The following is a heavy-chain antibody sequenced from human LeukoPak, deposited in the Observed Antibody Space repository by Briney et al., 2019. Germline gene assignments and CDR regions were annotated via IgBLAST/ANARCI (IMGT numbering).Heavy chain of an antibody. Sequence: PSETLSLTCAVYGGSFSGYYWSWIRQPPGKGLEWIGGINHSGSTNYNPSLKSRVTISVDTSKNQFSLELSSVTAADTAVYYCARGVGYCSSTSCYTDYFDYWGQGTLVTVSS. D-gene: IGHD2-2*02. CDR3: ARGVGYCSSTSCYTDYFDY. CDR2: INHSGST. J-gene: IGHJ4*02. CDR1: GGSFSGYY. V-gene: IGHV4-34*01.